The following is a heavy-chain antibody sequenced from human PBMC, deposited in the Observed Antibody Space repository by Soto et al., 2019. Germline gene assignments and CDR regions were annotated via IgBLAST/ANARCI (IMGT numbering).Heavy chain of an antibody. CDR1: GYTFTSYG. CDR2: ISAYNGNT. CDR3: ARVGIVVVPAAVYYYYYGMDV. D-gene: IGHD2-2*03. J-gene: IGHJ6*02. Sequence: ASVKVSCKASGYTFTSYGISWVRQAPGQGLEWMGWISAYNGNTNYAQKLQGRVTMTTDTSTSTAYMELRSLRSDDTAVYYCARVGIVVVPAAVYYYYYGMDVWGQGTTVTVSS. V-gene: IGHV1-18*01.